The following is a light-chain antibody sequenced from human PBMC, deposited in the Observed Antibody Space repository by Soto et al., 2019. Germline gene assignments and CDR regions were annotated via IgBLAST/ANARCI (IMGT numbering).Light chain of an antibody. CDR3: CSYAGSYTLWV. J-gene: IGLJ3*02. CDR2: DVS. Sequence: QSVLTQPRSVSGSPGQSVTISCTGTSSDDGGYNYVSWYQQYPGKAPKLIIYDVSKRPSGVPDRFSGSKSGNTASLTISGLQAEDEADYYCCSYAGSYTLWVFGGGTQLTVL. CDR1: SSDDGGYNY. V-gene: IGLV2-11*01.